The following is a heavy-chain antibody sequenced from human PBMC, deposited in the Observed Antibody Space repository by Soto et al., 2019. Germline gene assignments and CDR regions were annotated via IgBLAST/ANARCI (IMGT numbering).Heavy chain of an antibody. CDR2: IKEDGSER. J-gene: IGHJ5*02. D-gene: IGHD5-12*01. V-gene: IGHV3-7*03. Sequence: PGGSLRLSCAASGFTFSTYWMSWVRQAPGRGLEWVANIKEDGSERFYVDSVKGRFTISRDNAKNSLYLQMNSLRAEDAAIYYCARDRGYHGYVEHNWFDPWGPGTLVTVSS. CDR1: GFTFSTYW. CDR3: ARDRGYHGYVEHNWFDP.